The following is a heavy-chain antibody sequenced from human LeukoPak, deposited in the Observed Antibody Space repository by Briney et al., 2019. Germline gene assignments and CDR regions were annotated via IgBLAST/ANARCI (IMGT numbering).Heavy chain of an antibody. D-gene: IGHD5-18*01. J-gene: IGHJ4*02. CDR2: IWYDGSNK. V-gene: IGHV3-33*06. Sequence: PGRSLRLSCAASGFTFSSYGMHWVRQAPGKGLEWVAVIWYDGSNKYYADSVKGRFTISRDNSKNKLYLQMNSLRAEDTAVYYFAKGSDTAPDYWGQGTLVTVSS. CDR1: GFTFSSYG. CDR3: AKGSDTAPDY.